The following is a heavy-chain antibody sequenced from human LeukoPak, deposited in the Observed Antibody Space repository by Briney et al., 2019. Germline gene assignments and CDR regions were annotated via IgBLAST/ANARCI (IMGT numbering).Heavy chain of an antibody. J-gene: IGHJ4*02. V-gene: IGHV4-34*01. CDR2: INHSGST. Sequence: PGGSLRLSCAASGFTFSSYWMSWVRQPPGKGLEWIGEINHSGSTNYNPSLKSRVTISVDTSKNQFSLKLSSVTAADTAVYYCASITMVREGYWGQGTLVTVSS. D-gene: IGHD3-10*01. CDR3: ASITMVREGY. CDR1: GFTFSSYW.